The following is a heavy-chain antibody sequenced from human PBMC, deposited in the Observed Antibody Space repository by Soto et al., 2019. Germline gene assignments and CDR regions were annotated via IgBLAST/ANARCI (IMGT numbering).Heavy chain of an antibody. CDR3: ARVDKLRYFDWLLGGWFDP. CDR1: GGSISSGGYY. J-gene: IGHJ5*02. Sequence: PSETLSLTCTVSGGSISSGGYYWSWIRQHPGRGLEWIGYIYYSGSTYYNPSLKSRVTISVDTSKNQFSLKLSSVTAADTAVYYCARVDKLRYFDWLLGGWFDPWGQGTLVPVSS. D-gene: IGHD3-9*01. V-gene: IGHV4-31*03. CDR2: IYYSGST.